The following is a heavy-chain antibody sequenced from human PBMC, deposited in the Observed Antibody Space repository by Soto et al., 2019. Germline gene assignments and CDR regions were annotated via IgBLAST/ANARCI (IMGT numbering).Heavy chain of an antibody. CDR2: IYYSGST. CDR1: GGSVSSGSYY. J-gene: IGHJ4*02. D-gene: IGHD3-22*01. CDR3: AAFGDSSGYYGY. Sequence: SETLSLTCTVSGGSVSSGSYYWSRIRQPPGKGLEWIGYIYYSGSTNYNPSLKSRVTISVDTSKNQFSLKLSSVTAADTAVYYCAAFGDSSGYYGYWGQGTLVTVSS. V-gene: IGHV4-61*01.